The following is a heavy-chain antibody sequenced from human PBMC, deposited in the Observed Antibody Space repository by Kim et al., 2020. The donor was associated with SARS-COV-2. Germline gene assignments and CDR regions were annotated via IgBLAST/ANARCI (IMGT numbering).Heavy chain of an antibody. CDR1: GGTFSSYA. Sequence: SVKVSCKASGGTFSSYAISWVRQAPGQGLEWMGGIIPIFGTANYAQKFQGRVTITADESTSTAYMELSSLRSEDTAVYYCAGDRGHYYDSSGYYPATYYYYGMDVWGQGTTVTVSS. D-gene: IGHD3-22*01. CDR2: IIPIFGTA. J-gene: IGHJ6*02. CDR3: AGDRGHYYDSSGYYPATYYYYGMDV. V-gene: IGHV1-69*13.